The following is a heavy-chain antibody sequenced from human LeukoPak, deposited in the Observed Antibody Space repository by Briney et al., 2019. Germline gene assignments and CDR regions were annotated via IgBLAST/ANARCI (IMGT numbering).Heavy chain of an antibody. J-gene: IGHJ3*02. D-gene: IGHD3-10*01. CDR2: INPIFGTA. CDR3: ARDDVFYYGSGSSFNDAFDI. V-gene: IGHV1-69*13. Sequence: SVKVSCKASGGTFSNSAISWVRQAPGQGLEWMGGINPIFGTANYAQKLQGRVTITADESTSTAYMELSSLRSEDTAVYYCARDDVFYYGSGSSFNDAFDIWGQGTMVTVSS. CDR1: GGTFSNSA.